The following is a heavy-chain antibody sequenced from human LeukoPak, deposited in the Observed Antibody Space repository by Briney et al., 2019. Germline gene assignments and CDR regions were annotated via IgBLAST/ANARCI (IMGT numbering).Heavy chain of an antibody. CDR2: ISSSSSYI. CDR1: GFTFSSYS. V-gene: IGHV3-21*01. D-gene: IGHD3-10*01. Sequence: GGSLRLSCAASGFTFSSYSMNWVRQAPGKGLEWVSSISSSSSYIYYADSVKGRFTISRDNAKNSLYLQMNSLRAEDTAVYYCARGREFGYDYYYGMDVWGQGTTVTVSS. J-gene: IGHJ6*02. CDR3: ARGREFGYDYYYGMDV.